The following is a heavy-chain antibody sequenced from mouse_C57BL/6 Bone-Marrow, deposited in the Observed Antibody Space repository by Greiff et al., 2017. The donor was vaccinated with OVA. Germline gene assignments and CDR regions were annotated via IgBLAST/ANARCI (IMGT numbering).Heavy chain of an antibody. CDR2: INPNNGGT. CDR3: ARWDYDYDGVYAMDY. CDR1: GYTFTDYN. J-gene: IGHJ4*01. V-gene: IGHV1-18*01. D-gene: IGHD2-4*01. Sequence: VQLQQSGPELVKPGASVKIPCKASGYTFTDYNMDWVKQSHGKSLEWIGDINPNNGGTIYNQKFKGKATLTVYKSSSTAYMELRSLTSEDTAVYYCARWDYDYDGVYAMDYWGQGTSVTVSS.